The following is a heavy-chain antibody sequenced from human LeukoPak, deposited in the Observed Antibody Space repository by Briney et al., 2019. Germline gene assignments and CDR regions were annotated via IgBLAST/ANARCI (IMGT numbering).Heavy chain of an antibody. J-gene: IGHJ6*02. CDR2: ISWNSEII. CDR1: GFTFDDYA. V-gene: IGHV3-9*01. D-gene: IGHD2-2*01. CDR3: AKDIRSIVVPPDAMDV. Sequence: GRSLRLSCAASGFTFDDYAMHWVRQAPGKGLEWVSGISWNSEIIGYADSVKGRFTISRDSAKNSLYLQMNSLRPEDTAFYYCAKDIRSIVVPPDAMDVWGQGTTVTVSS.